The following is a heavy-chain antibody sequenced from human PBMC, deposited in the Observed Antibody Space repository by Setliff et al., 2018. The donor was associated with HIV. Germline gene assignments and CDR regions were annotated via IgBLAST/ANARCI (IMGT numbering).Heavy chain of an antibody. D-gene: IGHD5-12*01. CDR1: GDIFSRYG. CDR2: IIPIYGTA. CDR3: ARDGGYSCHQWLGDAFDI. J-gene: IGHJ3*02. V-gene: IGHV1-69*13. Sequence: SVKVSCKASGDIFSRYGISWVRQAPGQGLEWMGGIIPIYGTANSAQKFQGRVTITADESTSTAYMELSTLRSEDTAVYFCARDGGYSCHQWLGDAFDIWGQGTMVTVSS.